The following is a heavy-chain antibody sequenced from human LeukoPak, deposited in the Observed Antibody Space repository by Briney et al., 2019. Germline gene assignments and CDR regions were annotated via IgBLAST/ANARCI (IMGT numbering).Heavy chain of an antibody. CDR1: GGSISSGSYY. J-gene: IGHJ4*02. CDR3: ARDRGRVVPAAFDY. CDR2: IYTSGST. D-gene: IGHD2-2*01. V-gene: IGHV4-61*02. Sequence: SETLSLTCTVSGGSISSGSYYWSWIRQPAGKGLEWIGRIYTSGSTNYSPSLKSRVTISADTSKNQFSLKLSSVTAADTAVYYCARDRGRVVPAAFDYWGQGTLVTVSS.